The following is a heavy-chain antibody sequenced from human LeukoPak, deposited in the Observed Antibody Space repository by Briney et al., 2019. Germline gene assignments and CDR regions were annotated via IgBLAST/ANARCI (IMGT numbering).Heavy chain of an antibody. D-gene: IGHD3-10*01. V-gene: IGHV1-69*04. CDR1: GGTFSSYA. J-gene: IGHJ4*02. Sequence: SVKVSCKASGGTFSSYAISWVRQAPGQGLEWMGRIIPILGIANYAQKFQGRVTITADKSTSTAYMELSSLRSEDTAVYYCAREAYGSGSYYNPDYWGQGTLVTVSS. CDR2: IIPILGIA. CDR3: AREAYGSGSYYNPDY.